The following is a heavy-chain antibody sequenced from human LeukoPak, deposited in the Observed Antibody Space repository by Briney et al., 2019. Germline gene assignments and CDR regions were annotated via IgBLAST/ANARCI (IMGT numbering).Heavy chain of an antibody. CDR3: ARGGNSGSSDY. J-gene: IGHJ4*02. CDR1: GFPFNTYD. V-gene: IGHV3-13*01. D-gene: IGHD4-23*01. Sequence: PGGSLRLSCAASGFPFNTYDMHWVRQATGKGLEWVSGIGTVGDTYYSDSVKGRFTISRDNSKNTLYLQMNSLRAEDTAVYYCARGGNSGSSDYWGQGTLVTVSS. CDR2: IGTVGDT.